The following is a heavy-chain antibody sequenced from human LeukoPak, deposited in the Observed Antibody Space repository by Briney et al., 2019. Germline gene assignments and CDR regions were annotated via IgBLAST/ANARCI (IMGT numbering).Heavy chain of an antibody. V-gene: IGHV3-66*01. D-gene: IGHD1-14*01. Sequence: GGSLRLSCAASGFTVSSNYMSWVRQAPGKGLEWVSVIYSGGSTYYADSVKGRSTISRDNSKNTLYLQMNSLRAEDTAVYYCARDLGTAYFDYWGQGTLVTVSS. CDR2: IYSGGST. CDR1: GFTVSSNY. CDR3: ARDLGTAYFDY. J-gene: IGHJ4*02.